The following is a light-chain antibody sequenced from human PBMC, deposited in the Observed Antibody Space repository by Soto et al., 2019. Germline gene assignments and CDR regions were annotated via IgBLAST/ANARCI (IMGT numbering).Light chain of an antibody. CDR2: AAS. V-gene: IGKV1-9*01. CDR1: QGISSY. CDR3: QQLNIYILT. Sequence: EIHMAQSPSFLSASVGDRVTITCRASQGISSYLAWYQQKPGKAPKLLIYAASTLQSGVPSRFSGSGSGTEFTLTIGSLQPEDVATYYCQQLNIYILTLGHVTRLEVK. J-gene: IGKJ5*01.